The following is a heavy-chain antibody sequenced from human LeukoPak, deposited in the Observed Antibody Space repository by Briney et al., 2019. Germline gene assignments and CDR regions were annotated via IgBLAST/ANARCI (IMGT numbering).Heavy chain of an antibody. CDR3: ARGSVSRGFDY. D-gene: IGHD3-10*01. CDR2: ISYDGSNK. Sequence: GGSLRLSCAASGFTFSSYAMHWVRQAPGKGLEWVAVISYDGSNKYYADSVKGRFTISRGNSKNTLYLQMNSLRAEDTAVYYCARGSVSRGFDYWGQGTLVTVSS. CDR1: GFTFSSYA. J-gene: IGHJ4*02. V-gene: IGHV3-30*01.